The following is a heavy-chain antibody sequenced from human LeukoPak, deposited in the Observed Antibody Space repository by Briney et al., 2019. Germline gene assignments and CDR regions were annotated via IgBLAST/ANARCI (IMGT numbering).Heavy chain of an antibody. CDR1: GGSISSSSYY. J-gene: IGHJ3*02. D-gene: IGHD3-3*01. Sequence: SETLSLTCTVSGGSISSSSYYWGWIRQPPGKGLEWIGSIYYSGSTYYNPSLKSRVTISVDTSKNQFSLKLSSVTAADTAVYYCARQRSGAYYDFWSGYPQTDAFDIWGQGTMVTVSS. CDR3: ARQRSGAYYDFWSGYPQTDAFDI. CDR2: IYYSGST. V-gene: IGHV4-39*07.